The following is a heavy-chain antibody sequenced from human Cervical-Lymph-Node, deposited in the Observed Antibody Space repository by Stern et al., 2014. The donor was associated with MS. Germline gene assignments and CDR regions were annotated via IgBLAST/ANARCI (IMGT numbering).Heavy chain of an antibody. J-gene: IGHJ5*02. D-gene: IGHD1-1*01. CDR3: ARDIQGRFDP. CDR2: IYYGGST. CDR1: GGSISGYY. Sequence: MQLVESGPGLVKPSETLSLTCTVSGGSISGYYWSWIRQPPGKGLEWIGDIYYGGSTNNNPSFKSRVTISVDTSKNQFSLKVTSVTAADTAVYYCARDIQGRFDPWGQGTLVTVSS. V-gene: IGHV4-59*01.